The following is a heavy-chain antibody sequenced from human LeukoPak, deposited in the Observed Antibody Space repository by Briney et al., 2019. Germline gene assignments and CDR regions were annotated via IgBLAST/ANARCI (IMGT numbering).Heavy chain of an antibody. CDR2: INHSGST. V-gene: IGHV4-34*01. CDR1: GGSFSGYY. D-gene: IGHD1-7*01. CDR3: ARGSNWNYLPFDY. Sequence: PSETLSLTCAVCGGSFSGYYWSWIRQPPGKGLEWIGEINHSGSTNYNPSLKSRVTISVDTSKNQFSLKLSSVTAADTAVYYCARGSNWNYLPFDYWGQGTLVTVSS. J-gene: IGHJ4*02.